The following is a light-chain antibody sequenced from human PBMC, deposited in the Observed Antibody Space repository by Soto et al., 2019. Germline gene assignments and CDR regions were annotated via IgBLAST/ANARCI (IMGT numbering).Light chain of an antibody. V-gene: IGKV1-5*01. CDR2: EAS. J-gene: IGKJ2*01. CDR3: NHYNSY. Sequence: DVNMTKSPSTLSASVGDRVTITCRASESIATWLAWYQQKPGKAPKLLIYEASRLESGVPSRFSGGGSGPEFTLNISGLQPDDFATYYCNHYNSYFGQGTKLEI. CDR1: ESIATW.